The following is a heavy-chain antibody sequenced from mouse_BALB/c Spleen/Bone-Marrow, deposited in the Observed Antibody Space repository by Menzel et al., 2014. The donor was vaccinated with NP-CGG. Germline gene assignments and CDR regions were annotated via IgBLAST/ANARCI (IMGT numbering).Heavy chain of an antibody. CDR2: ILSGGSS. CDR1: GFSLTTYG. V-gene: IGHV2-2*02. J-gene: IGHJ2*02. D-gene: IGHD2-4*01. Sequence: QVQLQQSGPGLVQPSQSLSIPCTVSGFSLTTYGIHWIRQSPGKGLEWLGVILSGGSSDYNAAFISRVSINKDNSKSQVFFKMNSLQANDTAIYYCARNYDYDAYYFDYWGQGTFITVSS. CDR3: ARNYDYDAYYFDY.